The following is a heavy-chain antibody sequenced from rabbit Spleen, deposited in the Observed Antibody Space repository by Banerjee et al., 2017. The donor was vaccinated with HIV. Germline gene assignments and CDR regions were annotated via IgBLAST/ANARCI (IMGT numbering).Heavy chain of an antibody. CDR3: ARGEYFTVGFSSYAIYLDL. D-gene: IGHD8-1*01. J-gene: IGHJ4*01. CDR1: GFSFSSSYH. V-gene: IGHV1S40*01. Sequence: QSLEESGGGLVKPGASLTLTCTASGFSFSSSYHMCLVRQAPGKGLEWIACIDTSTGSTWYATWAKGRFTISKTSSTTVTLQMTSLTAADTATYFCARGEYFTVGFSSYAIYLDLWGPGTLVTVS. CDR2: IDTSTGST.